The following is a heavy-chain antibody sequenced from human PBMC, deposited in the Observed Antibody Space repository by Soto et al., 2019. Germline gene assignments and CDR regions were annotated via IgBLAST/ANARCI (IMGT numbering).Heavy chain of an antibody. CDR2: IYYSGST. CDR3: ARXLLFLYDSSGHDAFDI. CDR1: GGSISSGGYY. J-gene: IGHJ3*02. Sequence: SETLSLTCTVSGGSISSGGYYWSWIRQHPGKGLEWIGYIYYSGSTYYNPSLKSRVTISVDTSKNQFSLKLSSVTAADTAVDNXARXLLFLYDSSGHDAFDIWGQXTMVTX. D-gene: IGHD3-22*01. V-gene: IGHV4-31*03.